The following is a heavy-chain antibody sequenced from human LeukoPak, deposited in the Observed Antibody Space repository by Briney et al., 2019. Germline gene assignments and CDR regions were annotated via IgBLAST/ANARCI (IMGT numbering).Heavy chain of an antibody. V-gene: IGHV3-7*01. J-gene: IGHJ4*02. CDR2: IKQDGSEK. D-gene: IGHD6-13*01. Sequence: HSGGSLRLSCAASGFTFSTYAMNWVRQAPGKGLEWVADIKQDGSEKYYVDSVKGRFTISRDNAENSLYLQMNSLRAEDAAVYYCARMRYSISWSPGDYWGQGTLVTVSS. CDR1: GFTFSTYA. CDR3: ARMRYSISWSPGDY.